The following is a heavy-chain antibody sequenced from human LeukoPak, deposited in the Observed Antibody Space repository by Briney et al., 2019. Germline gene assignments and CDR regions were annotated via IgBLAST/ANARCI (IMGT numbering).Heavy chain of an antibody. J-gene: IGHJ4*02. CDR3: ASFYGDYEVY. CDR2: IYYSGST. Sequence: KPSETLSLTCTVSGGSISSYYWSWIRQPPGKGLEWIGYIYYSGSTNYNPSLKSRVTISVDTSKNQFSLKLSSVTAADSAVYYCASFYGDYEVYWGQGTLVTVSS. D-gene: IGHD4-17*01. V-gene: IGHV4-59*01. CDR1: GGSISSYY.